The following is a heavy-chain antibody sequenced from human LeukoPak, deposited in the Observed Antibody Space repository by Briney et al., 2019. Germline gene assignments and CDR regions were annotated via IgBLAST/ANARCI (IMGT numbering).Heavy chain of an antibody. D-gene: IGHD3-16*01. J-gene: IGHJ4*02. CDR1: GFTFSDYH. CDR3: VCLGLGGLSLD. V-gene: IGHV3-74*01. Sequence: GGSLRLSCAASGFTFSDYHMSWIRQAPGKGLVWVSHVNSDGSGTDYADSVKGRFTISRDNAKNTLYLQMNSLRVEDTAVYYCVCLGLGGLSLDWGQGTLVTVSS. CDR2: VNSDGSGT.